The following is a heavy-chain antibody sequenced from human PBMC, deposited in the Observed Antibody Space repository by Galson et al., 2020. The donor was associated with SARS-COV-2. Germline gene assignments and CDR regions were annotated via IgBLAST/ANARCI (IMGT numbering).Heavy chain of an antibody. J-gene: IGHJ4*02. Sequence: SETLSLTCAVSGYSISSGFYWGWIRQPPGKGLEWIGSIYHSGSTYYNPSLKSRATISVDTSKNQFSLKLSPVTAADTAVYYGAREGNEGGTYSYWGQGTLVTVSP. CDR1: GYSISSGFY. D-gene: IGHD1-26*01. CDR2: IYHSGST. CDR3: AREGNEGGTYSY. V-gene: IGHV4-38-2*02.